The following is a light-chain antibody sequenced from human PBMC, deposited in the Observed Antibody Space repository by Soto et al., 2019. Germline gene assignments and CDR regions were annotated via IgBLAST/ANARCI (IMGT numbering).Light chain of an antibody. CDR3: SSYAGSNNYV. V-gene: IGLV2-8*01. CDR1: SSDVGGYNY. Sequence: QSALTQPPSASGSPGQSVTISCTGTSSDVGGYNYVSWYQQHPGKAPKLMIYEVSKRPSGVPDRFPGSKSGNTASLTVSGLQAEDEADCYCSSYAGSNNYVFGTGTKLTVL. J-gene: IGLJ1*01. CDR2: EVS.